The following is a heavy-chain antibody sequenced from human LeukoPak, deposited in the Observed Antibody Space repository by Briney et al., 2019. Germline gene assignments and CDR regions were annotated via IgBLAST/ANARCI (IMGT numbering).Heavy chain of an antibody. V-gene: IGHV4-39*07. CDR2: VYHTGST. CDR3: ARDLHFYGPGNAFDI. D-gene: IGHD2/OR15-2a*01. CDR1: GGSISSSSYY. J-gene: IGHJ3*02. Sequence: SETLSLTCTVSGGSISSSSYYWGWIRQPPGKGLEWIGSVYHTGSTYYNPSLKSRVTVSVDTSKNQFSLKLSSVTAADTAIYYCARDLHFYGPGNAFDIWGQGTTVTVSS.